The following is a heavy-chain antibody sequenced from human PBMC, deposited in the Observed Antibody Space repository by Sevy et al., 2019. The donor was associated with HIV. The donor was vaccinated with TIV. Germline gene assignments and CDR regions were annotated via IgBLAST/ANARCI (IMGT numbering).Heavy chain of an antibody. Sequence: SETLSLTCNVSGGSVSSSSFYWDWIRQPPGKGLEWIGSVSYKGGSNFNPSLKSRVTMSVDTSKSHFSLKLSSVAAADTAVYYCATTINGYTFGWAWGHGTVVTVSS. J-gene: IGHJ4*01. CDR3: ATTINGYTFGWA. D-gene: IGHD5-12*01. CDR1: GGSVSSSSFY. V-gene: IGHV4-39*02. CDR2: VSYKGGS.